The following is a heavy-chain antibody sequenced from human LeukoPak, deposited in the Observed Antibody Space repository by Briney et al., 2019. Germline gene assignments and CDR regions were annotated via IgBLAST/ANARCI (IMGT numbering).Heavy chain of an antibody. CDR3: ARARGWALKVATIKTRLYFDY. V-gene: IGHV4-34*01. J-gene: IGHJ4*02. CDR2: INHSGST. CDR1: GGSFSGYY. D-gene: IGHD5-12*01. Sequence: SETLSLTCAVYGGSFSGYYWSWIRQPPGKGLEWIGEINHSGSTNYNPSLKSRVTITVDTSKNQFSLKLSSVTAADTAVYYCARARGWALKVATIKTRLYFDYWGQGTLVTVSS.